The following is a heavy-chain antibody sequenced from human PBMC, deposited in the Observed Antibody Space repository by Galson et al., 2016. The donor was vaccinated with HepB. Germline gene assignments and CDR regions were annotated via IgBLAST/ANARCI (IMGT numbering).Heavy chain of an antibody. D-gene: IGHD4-17*01. CDR1: GFTYSSYS. J-gene: IGHJ4*02. CDR3: ARDKTYADYDGLFDY. CDR2: ISGSSTSI. V-gene: IGHV3-48*02. Sequence: SLRLSCAASGFTYSSYSMNWVRQAPGKGLEWVSYISGSSTSIIYADSVKGRYTISRDNAKNSLYLQMNSLRDKDTAVYYCARDKTYADYDGLFDYWGQGTLVTVSS.